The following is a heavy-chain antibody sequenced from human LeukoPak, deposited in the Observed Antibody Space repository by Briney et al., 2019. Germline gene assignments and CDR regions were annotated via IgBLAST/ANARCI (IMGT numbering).Heavy chain of an antibody. Sequence: GGSLRLSCAASGFTFSSYWMNWVRQAPGKGLEWVASIKQDGSEKYYVDSVKGRFTISRDNAKNSLYLQMNSLRAEDTAVYYCARDPQRDILTGYYSSVDYWGQGTLVTVSS. CDR1: GFTFSSYW. D-gene: IGHD3-9*01. V-gene: IGHV3-7*01. J-gene: IGHJ4*02. CDR2: IKQDGSEK. CDR3: ARDPQRDILTGYYSSVDY.